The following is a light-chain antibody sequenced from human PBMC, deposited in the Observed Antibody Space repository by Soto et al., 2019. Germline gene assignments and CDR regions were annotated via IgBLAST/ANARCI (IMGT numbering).Light chain of an antibody. Sequence: QSVLTHPPSASGSPGQSVAISCTGTSSDVGGYNYVSWYQQHPGKATKLMIYEVNKRPSGVPDRFSGSKSGNTASLTVSGLQAEDEADYYCSSYAGSSNVFGTGTKV. V-gene: IGLV2-8*01. CDR1: SSDVGGYNY. CDR2: EVN. CDR3: SSYAGSSNV. J-gene: IGLJ1*01.